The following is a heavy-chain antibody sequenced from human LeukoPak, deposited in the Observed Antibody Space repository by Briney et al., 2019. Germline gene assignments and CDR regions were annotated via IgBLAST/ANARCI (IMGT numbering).Heavy chain of an antibody. Sequence: GGSLRLSCAASGLTFRDAWMIWVRQAPGKGLEWVGRIKSRADGGTPDYAAPVTGRFTISRDDSNGTLFLQMNSLTTEDTAVYYCATQGVLDAFDIWGQGTMVIVSS. CDR2: IKSRADGGTP. J-gene: IGHJ3*02. V-gene: IGHV3-15*01. D-gene: IGHD3-10*01. CDR3: ATQGVLDAFDI. CDR1: GLTFRDAW.